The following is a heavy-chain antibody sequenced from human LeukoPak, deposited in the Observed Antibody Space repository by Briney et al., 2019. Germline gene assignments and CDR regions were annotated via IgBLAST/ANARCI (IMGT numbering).Heavy chain of an antibody. V-gene: IGHV4-61*02. CDR2: IYTSGST. D-gene: IGHD2-8*01. CDR1: GGSISSGSYY. Sequence: SETLSLTCTVSGGSISSGSYYWSWIRQPAGKGLEWIGRIYTSGSTNYNPSLKSRVTISVDTSKNQFSLKLSSVTAADTAVYYCARDLSQWYMDVWGKGTTVTVSS. CDR3: ARDLSQWYMDV. J-gene: IGHJ6*03.